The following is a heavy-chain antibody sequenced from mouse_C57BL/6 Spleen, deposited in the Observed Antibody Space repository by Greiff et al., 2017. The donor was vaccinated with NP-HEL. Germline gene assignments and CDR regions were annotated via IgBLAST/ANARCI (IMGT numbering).Heavy chain of an antibody. CDR2: ISSGSSTI. Sequence: EVKLMESGGGLVKPGGSLKLSCAASGFTFSDYGMHWVRQAPEKGLEWVAYISSGSSTIYYADTVKGRFTISRANAKNTLFLQMTSLRSEDTAMDYCAREIDYAAWFAYWGQGTLVTVSA. CDR1: GFTFSDYG. D-gene: IGHD1-1*02. CDR3: AREIDYAAWFAY. V-gene: IGHV5-17*01. J-gene: IGHJ3*01.